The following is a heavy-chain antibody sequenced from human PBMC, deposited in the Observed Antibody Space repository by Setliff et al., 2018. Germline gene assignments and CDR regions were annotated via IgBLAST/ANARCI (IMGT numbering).Heavy chain of an antibody. Sequence: LSCGASGFTYNNDWVSWVRQAPGKGLEWLASINPDGSEKYYVDSVKGRFTISRDNAKNSLSLQMNSLRTEDTAVYYCFGAGTCSYWGQGTQVTVSS. D-gene: IGHD3-10*01. CDR1: GFTYNNDW. CDR3: FGAGTCSY. V-gene: IGHV3-7*01. CDR2: INPDGSEK. J-gene: IGHJ4*02.